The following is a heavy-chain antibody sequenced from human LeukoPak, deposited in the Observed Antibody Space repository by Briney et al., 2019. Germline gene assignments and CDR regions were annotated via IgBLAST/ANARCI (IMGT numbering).Heavy chain of an antibody. J-gene: IGHJ4*02. D-gene: IGHD3-9*01. V-gene: IGHV1-2*02. Sequence: ASVKVSCKASGYTFTGYYKHWVRQAPGQGLEWMGWINPNSGGTNYAQKFQGRVTMTRDTSISTAYMELSRLRSDDSAVYYCARSAHLTGFDYWGQGTLVTVSS. CDR1: GYTFTGYY. CDR3: ARSAHLTGFDY. CDR2: INPNSGGT.